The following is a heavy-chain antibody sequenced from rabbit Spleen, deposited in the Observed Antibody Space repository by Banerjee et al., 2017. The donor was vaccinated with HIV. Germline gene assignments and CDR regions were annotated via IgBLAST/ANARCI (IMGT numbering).Heavy chain of an antibody. D-gene: IGHD2-1*01. CDR2: IYGDRSGST. V-gene: IGHV1S40*01. CDR3: ARGSAAMTMVITGFYLNL. CDR1: GFSFSTSYY. J-gene: IGHJ4*01. Sequence: QSLEESGGDLVKPEGSLTLTCTASGFSFSTSYYMCWVRQAPGQGLECIACIYGDRSGSTYYANWAKGRFTISRTSSTTVTLEMTSLTAADTATYFCARGSAAMTMVITGFYLNLWGPGTLVTVS.